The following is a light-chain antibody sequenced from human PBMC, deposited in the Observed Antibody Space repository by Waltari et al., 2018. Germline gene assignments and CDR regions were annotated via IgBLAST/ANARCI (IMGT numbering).Light chain of an antibody. CDR1: QSVGRA. CDR2: DAS. V-gene: IGKV3-20*01. J-gene: IGKJ1*01. CDR3: QMYVRLPVT. Sequence: EIVLTQSPGTLALSPGERATLSCRASQSVGRALACYQQKPGQAPRLLIYDASSRATGISDKFSGSGYGTDFSLNISRVEPEDFAVYFCQMYVRLPVTFGQGTKVEVK.